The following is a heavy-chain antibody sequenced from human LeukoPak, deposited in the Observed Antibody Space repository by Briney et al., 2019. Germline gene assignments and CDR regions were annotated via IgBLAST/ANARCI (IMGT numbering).Heavy chain of an antibody. Sequence: PGGSPRLSCAASGFTFSSYWMHWVRQVPGKGLVWVSRINSDGSSTSYADSVKGRFTISRDNAKNTVYLQMNSLRAEDTAVYYCARDQGYSGSYYVNPEFDYWGQGTLVTVSS. D-gene: IGHD1-26*01. J-gene: IGHJ4*02. V-gene: IGHV3-74*01. CDR1: GFTFSSYW. CDR2: INSDGSST. CDR3: ARDQGYSGSYYVNPEFDY.